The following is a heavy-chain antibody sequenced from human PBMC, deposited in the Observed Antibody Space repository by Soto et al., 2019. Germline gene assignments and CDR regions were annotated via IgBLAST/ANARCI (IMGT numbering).Heavy chain of an antibody. Sequence: QVQLQESGPGLVKPSQTLSLTCTVSGGSISSGDYYWSWIRQPPGKGLEWIGYIYYSGSTYYNPSLTSRVTISVDTSKHQFSLKLSSVTAADTAVYYCARDPGTWFGELRPWGQGTLVTVSS. J-gene: IGHJ5*02. CDR3: ARDPGTWFGELRP. CDR2: IYYSGST. CDR1: GGSISSGDYY. V-gene: IGHV4-30-4*01. D-gene: IGHD3-10*01.